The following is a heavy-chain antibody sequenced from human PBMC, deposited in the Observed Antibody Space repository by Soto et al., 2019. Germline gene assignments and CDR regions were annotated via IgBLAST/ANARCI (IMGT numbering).Heavy chain of an antibody. V-gene: IGHV1-8*01. J-gene: IGHJ4*02. CDR1: GYTFTSYD. CDR3: ARIKDIVVVPAAEFDY. CDR2: MNPNSGNT. D-gene: IGHD2-2*01. Sequence: ASVKVSCKASGYTFTSYDINWVRQATGQGLEWMGWMNPNSGNTGYAQKFQGRVTMTRNTSISTAYMELSSLRSEDTAVYYCARIKDIVVVPAAEFDYWGQGTLVTVSS.